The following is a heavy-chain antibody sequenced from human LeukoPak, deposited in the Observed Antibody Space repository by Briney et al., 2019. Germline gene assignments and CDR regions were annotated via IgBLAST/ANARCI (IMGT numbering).Heavy chain of an antibody. CDR1: GFTFRSHA. CDR3: AGRPHGDHPYFDY. V-gene: IGHV3-30*14. CDR2: ISSDGSNK. Sequence: GGSLRLSCVASGFTFRSHAMHWVRQAPGKGLEWVTVISSDGSNKYYADSVKGRFTVSRDNSKNTLYLQMNSLRAEDTAVYYCAGRPHGDHPYFDYWGQGTLVTVSP. D-gene: IGHD4-17*01. J-gene: IGHJ4*02.